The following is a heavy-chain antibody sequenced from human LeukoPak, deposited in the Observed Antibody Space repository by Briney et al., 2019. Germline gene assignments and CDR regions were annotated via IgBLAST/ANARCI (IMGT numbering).Heavy chain of an antibody. D-gene: IGHD6-6*01. V-gene: IGHV1-2*02. Sequence: ASVKVSCKASGYTFTSYGISWVRQAPGQGLEWMGWINPNSGGTNYAQKFQGRVTMTRDTSISTAYMELSRLGSDDTAVYYCARRSRIAARPFDYWGQGTLVTVSS. CDR3: ARRSRIAARPFDY. CDR2: INPNSGGT. CDR1: GYTFTSYG. J-gene: IGHJ4*02.